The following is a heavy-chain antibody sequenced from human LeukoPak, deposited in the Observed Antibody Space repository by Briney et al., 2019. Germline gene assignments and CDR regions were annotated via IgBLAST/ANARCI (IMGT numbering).Heavy chain of an antibody. D-gene: IGHD3-22*01. CDR2: INWNGVST. CDR1: GFTYDDYG. J-gene: IGHJ3*02. Sequence: GGSLRLSCAASGFTYDDYGMSWVRQAPGKGLEWVSGINWNGVSTGYADAVKGRFTISRDNAKNSLYLQMNSLRAEDTALYYCARVGYYYESSSYSGAFDIWGQGAMVTVSS. V-gene: IGHV3-20*04. CDR3: ARVGYYYESSSYSGAFDI.